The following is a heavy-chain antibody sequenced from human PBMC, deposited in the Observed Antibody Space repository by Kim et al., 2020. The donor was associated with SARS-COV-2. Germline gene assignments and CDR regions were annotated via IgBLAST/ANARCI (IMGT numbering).Heavy chain of an antibody. Sequence: GGSLRLSCAASGFTFSSYSMNWVRQAPGKGLEWVAYISGTSATIYYADAVKGRFTISRDNDKNSLYLQMNSLRDEDTAVYYCARDVSGNYAFCTGYHRSGLGYWGQGTPVTVSS. V-gene: IGHV3-48*02. J-gene: IGHJ4*02. CDR3: ARDVSGNYAFCTGYHRSGLGY. CDR2: ISGTSATI. D-gene: IGHD3-3*01. CDR1: GFTFSSYS.